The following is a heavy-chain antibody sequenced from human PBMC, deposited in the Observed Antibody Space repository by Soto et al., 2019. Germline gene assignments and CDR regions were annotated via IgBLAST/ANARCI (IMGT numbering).Heavy chain of an antibody. Sequence: EVQLVESGGGLVQPGGSLRLSCAASGFFFPTYWMSWVRQAPGKGLEWVADINQDGSEKYHVDAVKGRVTISRDNPKHSLDLQMNSLRAEDTAIYYCTRGGDYGGRQDAFDIWGQGTMVTVSS. D-gene: IGHD4-17*01. CDR2: INQDGSEK. CDR1: GFFFPTYW. J-gene: IGHJ3*02. CDR3: TRGGDYGGRQDAFDI. V-gene: IGHV3-7*03.